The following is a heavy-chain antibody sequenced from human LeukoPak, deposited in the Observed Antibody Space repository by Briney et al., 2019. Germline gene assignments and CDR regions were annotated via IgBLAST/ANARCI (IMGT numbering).Heavy chain of an antibody. CDR2: INHSGRT. CDR3: ARARSAVRGLGLAV. CDR1: GGSLSGHY. V-gene: IGHV4-34*01. D-gene: IGHD3-10*01. J-gene: IGHJ6*04. Sequence: SETLSLICAVYGGSLSGHYCSWVRQPPGKGLEWIGEINHSGRTNYNPSLESRVTISVDTSKDQFSLNLRSVTAADTAVYYCARARSAVRGLGLAVWGKGTTVTVSS.